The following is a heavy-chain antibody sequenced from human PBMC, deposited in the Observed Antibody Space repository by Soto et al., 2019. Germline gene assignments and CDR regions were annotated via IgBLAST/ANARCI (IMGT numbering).Heavy chain of an antibody. J-gene: IGHJ6*03. CDR1: GYTFTSYD. V-gene: IGHV1-8*01. Sequence: ASVKVSCKASGYTFTSYDINWVRQATGQGLEWMGWMNPNSGNTGYAQKFQGRVTMTRNTSISTAYMELSSLRSEDTAVYYCARLQQLVQWSALVHYYMDVWGKGTTVTVTS. CDR3: ARLQQLVQWSALVHYYMDV. D-gene: IGHD6-13*01. CDR2: MNPNSGNT.